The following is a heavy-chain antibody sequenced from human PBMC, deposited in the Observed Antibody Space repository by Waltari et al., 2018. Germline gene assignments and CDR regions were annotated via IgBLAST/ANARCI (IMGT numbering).Heavy chain of an antibody. Sequence: EVQLVQSGAEVKKPGESLKISCKGSGYSFTSYWIGWVRQMPGKGLEWMGVIYPCDSDTTSSPSFQGQVTISADKSISTAYLQWSSLKASDTAMYYCARHGLRDCTNGVCSFQGMDVWGQGTTVTVSS. CDR2: IYPCDSDT. D-gene: IGHD2-8*01. V-gene: IGHV5-51*01. CDR1: GYSFTSYW. J-gene: IGHJ6*02. CDR3: ARHGLRDCTNGVCSFQGMDV.